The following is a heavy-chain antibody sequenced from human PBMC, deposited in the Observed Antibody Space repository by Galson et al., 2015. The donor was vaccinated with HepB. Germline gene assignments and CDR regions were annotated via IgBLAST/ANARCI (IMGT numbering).Heavy chain of an antibody. CDR1: GYSFTSYW. CDR3: ARLHYYLEWDNYGMDV. D-gene: IGHD2/OR15-2a*01. V-gene: IGHV5-10-1*01. Sequence: QSGAEVKKPGESLRISCKGSGYSFTSYWISWVRQMPGKGLEWMGRIDPSDSYTNYSPSFQGHVTISADKSISTAYLQWSSLKASDAAMYYCARLHYYLEWDNYGMDVWGQGTTVTVSS. CDR2: IDPSDSYT. J-gene: IGHJ6*02.